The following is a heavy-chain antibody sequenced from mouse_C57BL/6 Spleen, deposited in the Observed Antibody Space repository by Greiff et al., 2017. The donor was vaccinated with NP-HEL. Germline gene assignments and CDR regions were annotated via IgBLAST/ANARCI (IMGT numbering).Heavy chain of an antibody. CDR1: GYTFTSYN. CDR2: IYPGNGDT. V-gene: IGHV1-12*01. Sequence: LQQSGAELVRPGASVKMSCKASGYTFTSYNMHWVKQTPRQGLEWIGAIYPGNGDTSYNQKFKGKATLTVDKSSSTAYMQLSSLTSEDSAVYFCARQLYDGYYYAMDYWGQGTSVTVSS. CDR3: ARQLYDGYYYAMDY. D-gene: IGHD2-3*01. J-gene: IGHJ4*01.